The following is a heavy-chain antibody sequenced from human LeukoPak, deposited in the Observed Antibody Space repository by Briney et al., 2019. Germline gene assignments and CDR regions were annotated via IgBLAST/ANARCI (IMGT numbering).Heavy chain of an antibody. CDR3: AKRTDVLTGYYNA. D-gene: IGHD3-9*01. CDR2: VSGSGGST. J-gene: IGHJ5*02. Sequence: GGSLRLSCAASGFTFSSYAISWVRQASGKGLEWVSLVSGSGGSTYYADSVKGRFTISRDNSKNALYLQMNSLRGDDTAVYYCAKRTDVLTGYYNAWGLGTLVTVSS. V-gene: IGHV3-23*01. CDR1: GFTFSSYA.